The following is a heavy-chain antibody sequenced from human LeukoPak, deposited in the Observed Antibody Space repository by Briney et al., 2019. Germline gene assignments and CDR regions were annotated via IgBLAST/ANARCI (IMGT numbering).Heavy chain of an antibody. CDR3: ASTRYSSGWYGY. V-gene: IGHV4-34*01. J-gene: IGHJ4*02. CDR2: INHSGST. Sequence: SETLSLTCAVYGGSFSGYYWSWIRQPPGKWLEWIGEINHSGSTNYNPSLKSRVTISVDTSKNQFSLKLSSVTAADTAVYYCASTRYSSGWYGYWGQGTLVTVSS. D-gene: IGHD6-19*01. CDR1: GGSFSGYY.